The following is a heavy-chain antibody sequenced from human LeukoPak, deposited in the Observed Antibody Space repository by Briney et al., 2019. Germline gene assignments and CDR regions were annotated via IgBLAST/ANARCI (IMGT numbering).Heavy chain of an antibody. CDR2: INPNSGAT. J-gene: IGHJ6*03. CDR1: GYIFTGYY. CDR3: ARGSILTGYYSYYYYYYMDV. Sequence: ASVKVSCKPSGYIFTGYYMHWVRQAPGQGLEWMGWINPNSGATNYAQKFQGRVTMTRDTSISTAYMELSRLRSDDTAVYYCARGSILTGYYSYYYYYYMDVWGKGTTVTVSS. V-gene: IGHV1-2*02. D-gene: IGHD3-9*01.